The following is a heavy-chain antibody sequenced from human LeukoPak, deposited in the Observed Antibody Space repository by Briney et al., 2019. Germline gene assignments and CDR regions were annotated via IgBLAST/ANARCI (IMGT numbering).Heavy chain of an antibody. CDR3: ARDGIAARPDDQDYYYMDV. J-gene: IGHJ6*03. Sequence: ATVKVSCKASGYTFTGYYMHWVRQAPGQGLEWMGWINPNSGGTNYAQKFQGRVTMTRDTSISTAYMELSRLRSDDTAVYYCARDGIAARPDDQDYYYMDVWGKGTTVTVSS. CDR2: INPNSGGT. V-gene: IGHV1-2*02. D-gene: IGHD6-6*01. CDR1: GYTFTGYY.